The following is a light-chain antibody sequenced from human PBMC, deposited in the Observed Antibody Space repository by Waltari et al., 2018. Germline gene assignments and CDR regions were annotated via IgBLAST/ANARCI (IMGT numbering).Light chain of an antibody. V-gene: IGLV2-23*02. CDR2: DVS. CDR3: FSYAGSNSFA. J-gene: IGLJ2*01. Sequence: QSALTQPASVSGSPGQSITVSCIGTSNDIGSYNFVSWFQPHPGRAPKLLIYDVSERPLGVSNRFSGSKSGNTASLTISGLQAEDEADYYCFSYAGSNSFAFGGGTRVTVL. CDR1: SNDIGSYNF.